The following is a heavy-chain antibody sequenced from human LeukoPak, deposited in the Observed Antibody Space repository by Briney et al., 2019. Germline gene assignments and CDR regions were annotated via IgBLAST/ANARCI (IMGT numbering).Heavy chain of an antibody. D-gene: IGHD3-10*01. V-gene: IGHV1-69*13. J-gene: IGHJ3*02. CDR3: ARATYGSGSYYIYAFDI. CDR2: IIPIFGTA. Sequence: GASVKVSCKASGGTFSSYAISWVRQAPGQGLEWMGGIIPIFGTANYAQKFQGRVTITADESTSTAYMELSSLRSEDTAVYYRARATYGSGSYYIYAFDIWGQGTMVTVSS. CDR1: GGTFSSYA.